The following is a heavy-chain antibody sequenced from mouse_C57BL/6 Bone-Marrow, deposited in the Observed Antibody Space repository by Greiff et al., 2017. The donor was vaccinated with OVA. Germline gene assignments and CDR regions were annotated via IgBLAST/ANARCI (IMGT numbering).Heavy chain of an antibody. V-gene: IGHV5-15*01. D-gene: IGHD2-5*01. J-gene: IGHJ1*03. Sequence: EVKVVDSGGGLVQPGGSLKLSCAASGFTFSDYGMAWVRQAPRKGLEWVAFISNLAYSIYYADTVKGRFTISRENAKNTLYLEMSSLRSEDTAMYYCARRGYSKGYFDVWGTGTTVTVSS. CDR1: GFTFSDYG. CDR2: ISNLAYSI. CDR3: ARRGYSKGYFDV.